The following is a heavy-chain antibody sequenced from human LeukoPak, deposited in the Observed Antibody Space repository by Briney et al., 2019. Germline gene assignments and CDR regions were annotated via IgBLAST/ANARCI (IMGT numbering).Heavy chain of an antibody. CDR2: INHSGST. V-gene: IGHV4-34*01. D-gene: IGHD3-10*01. Sequence: PSETLSLTCAVYGGSFSGYYWSWIRLPPGKGLEWIGEINHSGSTNYNPSLKSRVTISVDTSKNQFSLKLSSVTAADTAVYYCARGIYGSGSFYYYYYMDVWGKGTTVTVSS. CDR3: ARGIYGSGSFYYYYYMDV. CDR1: GGSFSGYY. J-gene: IGHJ6*03.